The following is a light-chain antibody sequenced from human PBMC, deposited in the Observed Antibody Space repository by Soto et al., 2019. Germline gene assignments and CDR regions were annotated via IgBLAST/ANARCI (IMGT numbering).Light chain of an antibody. V-gene: IGLV4-69*01. J-gene: IGLJ2*01. CDR2: LSSAGSH. Sequence: QLVLTQSPSASASPGASVKLTCTLSSGHSSYALAGHQQQPEKGPRYLMKLSSAGSHSKGGGIPDRFSGSSSGAERYLTIYSLQSEDEADDYCQTWDTGARVVFGGGTKLTVL. CDR3: QTWDTGARVV. CDR1: SGHSSYA.